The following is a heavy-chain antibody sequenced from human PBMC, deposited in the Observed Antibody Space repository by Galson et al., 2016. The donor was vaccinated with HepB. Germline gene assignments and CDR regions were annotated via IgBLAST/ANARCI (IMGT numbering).Heavy chain of an antibody. D-gene: IGHD4-11*01. CDR3: ATRLTVTEFDY. CDR1: GDIFTSYG. CDR2: ISAYNGDT. Sequence: SVKVSCKASGDIFTSYGISWVRQAPGQGLEWLGWISAYNGDTNYAQKVQGRVTMTTDTSTGTAYMELRSLRSDDTAVYYCATRLTVTEFDYWGQGTLVTVSS. J-gene: IGHJ4*02. V-gene: IGHV1-18*01.